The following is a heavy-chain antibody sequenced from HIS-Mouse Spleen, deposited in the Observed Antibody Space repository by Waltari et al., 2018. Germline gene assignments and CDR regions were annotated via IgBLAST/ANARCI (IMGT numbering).Heavy chain of an antibody. CDR1: GGSISSSSYY. V-gene: IGHV4-39*07. CDR3: AREIPYSSSWYDWYFDL. D-gene: IGHD6-13*01. J-gene: IGHJ2*01. CDR2: SYYSGGT. Sequence: QLQLQESGPGLVKPSETLSLTCTVSGGSISSSSYYWGWIRQPPGKGREWIGGSYYSGGTHHNPALKSRATIAVDTSKTNFALKLGSVTAADTAVYYCAREIPYSSSWYDWYFDLWGRGTLVTVSS.